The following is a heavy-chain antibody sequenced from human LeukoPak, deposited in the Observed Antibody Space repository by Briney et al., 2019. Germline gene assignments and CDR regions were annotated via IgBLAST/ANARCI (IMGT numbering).Heavy chain of an antibody. J-gene: IGHJ4*02. CDR1: GFTFSNAW. Sequence: PGGSLRLSCAASGFTFSNAWMSWVRQAPGKGLEWVGRIKSKTDGGTTDYAAPVKGRFTISRDDSKNTLYLQMNSLKTEDTAVYYCTTDRQLWLYRDYRGQGTLVTVSS. D-gene: IGHD5-18*01. CDR2: IKSKTDGGTT. V-gene: IGHV3-15*01. CDR3: TTDRQLWLYRDY.